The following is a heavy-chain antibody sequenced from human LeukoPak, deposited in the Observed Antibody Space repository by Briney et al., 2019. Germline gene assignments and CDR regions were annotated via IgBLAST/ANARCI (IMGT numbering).Heavy chain of an antibody. CDR1: GYTFTSYG. J-gene: IGHJ6*03. CDR3: ARGRYSYGPYYYYMDV. V-gene: IGHV1-18*01. Sequence: GASVKVSCKASGYTFTSYGISWVRQAPGQGLEWMGWISAYNGNTNYAQKLQGRVTMTTDTSTSTAYMELRSLRSDDTAVYYCARGRYSYGPYYYYMDVWGKGTTVTVSS. D-gene: IGHD5-18*01. CDR2: ISAYNGNT.